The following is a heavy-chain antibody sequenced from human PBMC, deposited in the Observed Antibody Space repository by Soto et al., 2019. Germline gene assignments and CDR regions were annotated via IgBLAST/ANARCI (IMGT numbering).Heavy chain of an antibody. CDR2: ISNRGSDT. CDR1: GFTFINYA. Sequence: EVQLLESGGGLVQPGGSLRLSCAGSGFTFINYAMTWVRQAPGKGLEWVSSISNRGSDTYYVDSVKGRFTISRDNSKNTLYLQMNSLRAKDTAVYYCAKDTYSSSWYFWGQGTLVTVSS. D-gene: IGHD6-13*01. J-gene: IGHJ4*02. V-gene: IGHV3-23*01. CDR3: AKDTYSSSWYF.